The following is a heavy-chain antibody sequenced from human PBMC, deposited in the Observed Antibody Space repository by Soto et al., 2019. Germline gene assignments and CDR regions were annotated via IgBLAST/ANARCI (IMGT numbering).Heavy chain of an antibody. CDR1: GFTFSSYA. Sequence: GGSLRLSCAASGFTFSSYAMSWVRQAPGKGLEWVSAINKSGGSTYYADSVKGRFTISRDNSKNMLFLQINGLRAEDTAVYYCAKDPPTTGTTFDHWGRGTLVTVSS. V-gene: IGHV3-23*01. J-gene: IGHJ4*02. D-gene: IGHD1-1*01. CDR3: AKDPPTTGTTFDH. CDR2: INKSGGST.